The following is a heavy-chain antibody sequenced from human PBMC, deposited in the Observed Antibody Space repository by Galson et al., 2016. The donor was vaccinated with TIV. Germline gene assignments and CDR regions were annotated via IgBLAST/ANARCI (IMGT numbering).Heavy chain of an antibody. CDR3: AKDWWVTYTDRPFFEF. CDR1: GASITDSY. CDR2: MYIPGNI. Sequence: LTCTVSGASITDSYWSWIRQPAGKGLEWIGRMYIPGNINYNPSLGNRVSMSADTSNNQFSLELSSVTAADTAVYYCAKDWWVTYTDRPFFEFWGQGILVTVSS. V-gene: IGHV4-4*07. D-gene: IGHD2-15*01. J-gene: IGHJ4*02.